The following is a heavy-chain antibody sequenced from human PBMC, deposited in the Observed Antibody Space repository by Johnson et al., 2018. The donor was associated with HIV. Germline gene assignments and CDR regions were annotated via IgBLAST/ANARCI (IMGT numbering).Heavy chain of an antibody. J-gene: IGHJ3*02. CDR2: ISSSGTTI. V-gene: IGHV3-11*04. D-gene: IGHD6-19*01. CDR3: ARDIIAVAGYDAFDI. Sequence: QMQLVESGGGLVKPGGSLRLSCAASGFTFSDYYMSWIRQAPGKGLEWVSYISSSGTTIYYADSVKGRFTISRDNSKNTLYLQMNSLRAEDTAVYYCARDIIAVAGYDAFDIWGQGTMVIVSS. CDR1: GFTFSDYY.